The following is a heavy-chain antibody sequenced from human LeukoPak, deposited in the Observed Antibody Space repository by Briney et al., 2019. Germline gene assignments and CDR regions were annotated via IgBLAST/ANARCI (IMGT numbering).Heavy chain of an antibody. J-gene: IGHJ4*02. CDR3: ARGTLYRGWSYYLDY. CDR2: VYYSGTT. D-gene: IGHD6-19*01. V-gene: IGHV4-39*07. Sequence: SETLSLTCSVSGDSISLSFYYWGWIRQPPGKALEWIGSVYYSGTTSYNPSLKSRVTISVDMSKNHFSLRLRSVTAADTAMYYCARGTLYRGWSYYLDYWGQGTLVTVSS. CDR1: GDSISLSFYY.